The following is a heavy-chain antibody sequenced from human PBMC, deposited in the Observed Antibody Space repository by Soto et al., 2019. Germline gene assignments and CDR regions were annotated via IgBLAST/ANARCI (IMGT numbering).Heavy chain of an antibody. CDR2: ISYDGSNK. D-gene: IGHD3-22*01. CDR1: GFTFSSYA. V-gene: IGHV3-30-3*01. CDR3: ARGLYYYDSSGSVGY. Sequence: PVGSLRLSCAASGFTFSSYAMHWVRQAPGKGLEWVAVISYDGSNKYYADSVKGRFTISRDNSKNTLYLQMNSLRAEDTAVYYCARGLYYYDSSGSVGYWGQGTLVTVSS. J-gene: IGHJ4*02.